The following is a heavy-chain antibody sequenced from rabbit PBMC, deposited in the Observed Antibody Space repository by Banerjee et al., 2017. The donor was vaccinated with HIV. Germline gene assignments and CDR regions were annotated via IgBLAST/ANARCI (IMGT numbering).Heavy chain of an antibody. CDR3: AKWGSGWEFGL. CDR1: GFSFSSNYY. J-gene: IGHJ3*01. D-gene: IGHD4-1*01. V-gene: IGHV1S43*01. Sequence: QSLEESGGDLVKPGASLTLTCTASGFSFSSNYYMCWVRQAPGKGLELIGCISTGSGSTWYASWVNGRFTISRSTSLNTVDLKMTSLTAADTATYFCAKWGSGWEFGLWGQGTLVTVS. CDR2: ISTGSGST.